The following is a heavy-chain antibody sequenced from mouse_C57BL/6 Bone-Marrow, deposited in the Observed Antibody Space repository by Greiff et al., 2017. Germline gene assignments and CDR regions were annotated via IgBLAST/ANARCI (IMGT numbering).Heavy chain of an antibody. CDR3: ARWVYDGYYGFAY. J-gene: IGHJ3*01. D-gene: IGHD2-3*01. Sequence: QVQLQQPGAELVRPGSSVKLSCKASGYTFTSYWMHWVKQRPIQGLEWIGNIDPSDSETHYNQKFKDKATLTVDKSSSTAYMQLSSLTSEDSAVYYCARWVYDGYYGFAYWGQGTLVTVSA. CDR1: GYTFTSYW. V-gene: IGHV1-52*01. CDR2: IDPSDSET.